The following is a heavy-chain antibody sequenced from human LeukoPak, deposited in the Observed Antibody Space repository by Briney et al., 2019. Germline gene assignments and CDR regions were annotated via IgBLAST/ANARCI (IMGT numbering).Heavy chain of an antibody. CDR2: INPNSGGT. CDR1: GYTFTGYY. V-gene: IGHV1-2*02. Sequence: ASVKVSCKASGYTFTGYYMHWVRQAPGQGLEWMGWINPNSGGTNYAQKFQGRVTMTRDTSISTAYMELSRLRSDDTAVYYCARDGVEMATRNYYYYGMDVWGQGTTVTVPS. CDR3: ARDGVEMATRNYYYYGMDV. D-gene: IGHD5-24*01. J-gene: IGHJ6*02.